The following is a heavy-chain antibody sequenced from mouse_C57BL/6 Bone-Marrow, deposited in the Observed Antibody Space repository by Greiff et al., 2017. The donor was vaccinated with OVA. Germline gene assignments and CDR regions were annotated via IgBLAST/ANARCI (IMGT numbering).Heavy chain of an antibody. CDR1: GFSLTSYG. CDR3: ARNGNYGAWFAY. D-gene: IGHD2-1*01. CDR2: LWSGGST. Sequence: QVQLQQSGPGLVQPSQSLSITCTVSGFSLTSYGVHWVRQSPGKGLEWLGVLWSGGSTDYNAAFISRLSISKDNSKSQVFCKMNSLQADDTAIYYCARNGNYGAWFAYWGQGTLVTVSA. V-gene: IGHV2-2*01. J-gene: IGHJ3*01.